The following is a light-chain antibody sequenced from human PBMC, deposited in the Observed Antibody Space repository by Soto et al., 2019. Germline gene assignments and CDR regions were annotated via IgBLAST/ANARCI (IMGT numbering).Light chain of an antibody. Sequence: EIVMTQSPATLSVSPGDRATLSCRASQSVSSNLAWYQQKPVQAPRLVIYGASTRATAIPARFSGSGSGTEFTLTISGLQSEDFAVYYCQQYSIWRTFGQGTKVDIK. J-gene: IGKJ1*01. V-gene: IGKV3-15*01. CDR2: GAS. CDR1: QSVSSN. CDR3: QQYSIWRT.